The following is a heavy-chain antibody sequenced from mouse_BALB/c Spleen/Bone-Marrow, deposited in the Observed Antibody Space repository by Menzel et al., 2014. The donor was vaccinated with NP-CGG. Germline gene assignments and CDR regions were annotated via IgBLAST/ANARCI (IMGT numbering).Heavy chain of an antibody. D-gene: IGHD2-3*01. CDR1: GYTFTDYN. CDR2: IYPYSGNT. CDR3: ARFDDDYWGFAH. V-gene: IGHV1S29*02. Sequence: VQLQQSGPELVKPGASVKISCRASGYTFTDYNMHWVKQSHGESLEWIGYIYPYSGNTAYNQRFKNKATLTVDNSSSTAHMELRSQTSEDSAVYYCARFDDDYWGFAHWGQGTLVTVSA. J-gene: IGHJ3*01.